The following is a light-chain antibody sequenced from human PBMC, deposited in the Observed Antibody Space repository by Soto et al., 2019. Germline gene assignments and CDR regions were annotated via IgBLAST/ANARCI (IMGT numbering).Light chain of an antibody. CDR1: SSNIGAGHD. J-gene: IGLJ7*01. CDR2: GNS. Sequence: QSVLTQPPSVSGAPGQRVTISCTGSSSNIGAGHDVHWYQQFPGTAPKLLIRGNSSRPSGVSDRFSGSKSGTSASLAITGLQAEDEADYYCQSYDSSLSGSVFGGGTQLTV. V-gene: IGLV1-40*01. CDR3: QSYDSSLSGSV.